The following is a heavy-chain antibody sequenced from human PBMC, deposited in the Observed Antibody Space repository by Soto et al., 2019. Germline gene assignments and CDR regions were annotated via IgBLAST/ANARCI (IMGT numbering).Heavy chain of an antibody. V-gene: IGHV1-69*13. CDR3: ARIAAAGPNYYYYGMDV. D-gene: IGHD6-13*01. J-gene: IGHJ6*02. CDR1: GGTFSSYA. CDR2: IIPIFGTA. Sequence: ASVKVSCKASGGTFSSYAISWVRQAPGQGLEWMGGIIPIFGTANYAQKFQGRVTITADESTSTAYMELSSLRSEDTAVYYCARIAAAGPNYYYYGMDVWGQGTTVTVSS.